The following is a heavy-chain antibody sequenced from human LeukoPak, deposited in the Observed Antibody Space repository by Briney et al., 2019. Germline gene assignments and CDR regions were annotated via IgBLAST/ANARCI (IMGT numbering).Heavy chain of an antibody. CDR1: GYTFTGYY. CDR2: INPNSGGT. Sequence: ASVKVSCKASGYTFTGYYMHWVRQAPGQGLEWMGWINPNSGGTNYAQKFQGRVTMTRDTSISTAYMELSRLRSDDTAVYYCARGDGSYDACDIWSQGTMVTVSS. D-gene: IGHD1-26*01. J-gene: IGHJ3*02. CDR3: ARGDGSYDACDI. V-gene: IGHV1-2*02.